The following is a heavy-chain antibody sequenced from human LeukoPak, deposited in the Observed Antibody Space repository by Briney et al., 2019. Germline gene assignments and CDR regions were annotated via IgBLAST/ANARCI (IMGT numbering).Heavy chain of an antibody. CDR2: IYYSGST. D-gene: IGHD6-13*01. CDR3: ARRHGIAAAGTKMYYFDY. Sequence: SETLSLTRTVSGGSISSYYWSWIRQPPGKGLEWIGYIYYSGSTNYNPSLKSRVTISVDTSKNQFSLKLSSVTAADTAVYYCARRHGIAAAGTKMYYFDYWGQGALVTVSS. V-gene: IGHV4-59*08. CDR1: GGSISSYY. J-gene: IGHJ4*02.